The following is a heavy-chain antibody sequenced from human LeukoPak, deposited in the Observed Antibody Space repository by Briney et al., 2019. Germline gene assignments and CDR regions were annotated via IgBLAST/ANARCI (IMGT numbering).Heavy chain of an antibody. CDR2: ISWNSGSI. V-gene: IGHV3-9*01. Sequence: GGSLRLSCAASGFTFDDYAMHWVRQAPGKGLEWVSGISWNSGSIGYADSVKGRFTISRDNAKNSLYLQMNSLRAEDTALYYCAKGRDRVYYYDSSGYYFLDAFDIWGQGTMVTVSS. CDR1: GFTFDDYA. D-gene: IGHD3-22*01. J-gene: IGHJ3*02. CDR3: AKGRDRVYYYDSSGYYFLDAFDI.